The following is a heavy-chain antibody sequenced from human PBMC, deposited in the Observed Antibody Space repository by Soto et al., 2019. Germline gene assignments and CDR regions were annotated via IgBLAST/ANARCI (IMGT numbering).Heavy chain of an antibody. Sequence: EVQLLESGGGLVQPGGSLRLSCAASGITFTAYAMGWVRQAPGKGLEWVSSISGSGGSTYYADSVKGRLTISRDNSKNTLYLQMNSLRAEDTAVYYCATIIIPAATNFYWGQGTLVTVSS. V-gene: IGHV3-23*01. CDR2: ISGSGGST. J-gene: IGHJ4*02. CDR1: GITFTAYA. CDR3: ATIIIPAATNFY. D-gene: IGHD2-2*01.